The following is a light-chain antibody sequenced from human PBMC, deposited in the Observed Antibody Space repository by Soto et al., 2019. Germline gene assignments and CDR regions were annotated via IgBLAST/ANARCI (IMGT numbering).Light chain of an antibody. V-gene: IGLV2-14*01. Sequence: SVLTQPASVSGSVGKSVPISYTGTSSDVGGSAYVSWPHQHPGPAPKLSLYEVNNRPSGVSNRFSGSKSGNTASLIISGRQTEDEANYYCSAYTTSNTLIFGTGTKVTVL. CDR3: SAYTTSNTLI. CDR2: EVN. J-gene: IGLJ1*01. CDR1: SSDVGGSAY.